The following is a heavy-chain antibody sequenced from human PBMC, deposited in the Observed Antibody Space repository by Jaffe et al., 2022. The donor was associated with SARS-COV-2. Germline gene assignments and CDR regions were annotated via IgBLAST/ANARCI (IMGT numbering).Heavy chain of an antibody. CDR3: ARARKTWELFDY. J-gene: IGHJ4*02. Sequence: EVQLVESGGGLVQPGGSLRLSCAASGFTFSGYTMNWVRQAPGKGLEWVSYITSSSSTIYYADSVKGRFTISRDNAKNSLYLQMNSLRDEDTAVYYCARARKTWELFDYWGRGTLVTVSS. CDR1: GFTFSGYT. CDR2: ITSSSSTI. D-gene: IGHD1-26*01. V-gene: IGHV3-48*02.